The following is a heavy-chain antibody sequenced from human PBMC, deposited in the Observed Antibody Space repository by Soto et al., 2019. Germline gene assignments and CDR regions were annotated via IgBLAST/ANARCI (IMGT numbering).Heavy chain of an antibody. J-gene: IGHJ4*02. CDR2: INHRGSS. D-gene: IGHD6-19*01. V-gene: IGHV4-34*01. Sequence: PSETLSLTCTVSGGSISSYYWSWIRQPPGKGLEWIAEINHRGSSNRNPALESRITISVDTSKNQFSLELNSVTAADTAVYYCARAGFSNGFYGTFDYWGQGTLVTVSS. CDR1: GGSISSYY. CDR3: ARAGFSNGFYGTFDY.